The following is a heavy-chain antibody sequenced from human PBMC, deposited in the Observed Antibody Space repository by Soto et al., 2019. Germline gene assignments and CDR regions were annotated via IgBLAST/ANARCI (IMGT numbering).Heavy chain of an antibody. CDR1: GYTFASYA. CDR2: INAGNGNT. CDR3: ARDLGYCSSTSCYVRVSWFDP. Sequence: ASVKVSCKASGYTFASYARQWVRQAPGQRLEWMGWINAGNGNTKYSQKFQGRVTITRDTSASTAYMELSSLRSEDTAVYYCARDLGYCSSTSCYVRVSWFDPWGQGTLVTVSS. D-gene: IGHD2-2*01. V-gene: IGHV1-3*01. J-gene: IGHJ5*02.